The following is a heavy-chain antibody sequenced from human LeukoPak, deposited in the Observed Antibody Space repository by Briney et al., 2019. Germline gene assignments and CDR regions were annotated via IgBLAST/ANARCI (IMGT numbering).Heavy chain of an antibody. Sequence: SETLSLTCTVSGGSISSGSYYWGWIRQPPGKGLEWIGSIYYSGYTYYIPSIKSRVTISVDTPNNQFSLRLSSVTAADTAVYYCARHYYGSGRTGGMDVWGQGTTVTVSS. D-gene: IGHD3-10*01. CDR1: GGSISSGSYY. J-gene: IGHJ6*02. V-gene: IGHV4-39*01. CDR2: IYYSGYT. CDR3: ARHYYGSGRTGGMDV.